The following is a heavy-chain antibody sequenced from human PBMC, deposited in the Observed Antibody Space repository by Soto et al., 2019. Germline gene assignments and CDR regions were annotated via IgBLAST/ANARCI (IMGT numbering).Heavy chain of an antibody. V-gene: IGHV5-51*01. CDR1: GYSFTSYW. CDR3: AGHLRDDGPTRQFDY. CDR2: IYPDDSDT. J-gene: IGHJ4*02. Sequence: GEPLKISCKGSGYSFTSYWIGWVRQMPGKGLEWMGIIYPDDSDTRYSPSFQGQVTISADKSISTAYLQWSSLKASDTAMYFCAGHLRDDGPTRQFDYWGQGTLVTVSS. D-gene: IGHD1-26*01.